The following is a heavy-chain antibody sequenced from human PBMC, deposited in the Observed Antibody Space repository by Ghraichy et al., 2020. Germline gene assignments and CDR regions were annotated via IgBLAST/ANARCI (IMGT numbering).Heavy chain of an antibody. CDR2: INTNTGNP. D-gene: IGHD6-19*01. Sequence: ASVKVSCKASGYTFTSYAMNWVRQAPGQGLEWMGWINTNTGNPTYAQGFTGRFVFSLDTSVSTAYLQISSLKAEDTAVYYCARDASSGWYPYYYYGMDVWGQGTTVTVSS. CDR3: ARDASSGWYPYYYYGMDV. V-gene: IGHV7-4-1*02. J-gene: IGHJ6*02. CDR1: GYTFTSYA.